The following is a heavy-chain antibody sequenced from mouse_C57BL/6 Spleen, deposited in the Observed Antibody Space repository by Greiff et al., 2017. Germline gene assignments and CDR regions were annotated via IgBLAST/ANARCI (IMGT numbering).Heavy chain of an antibody. D-gene: IGHD2-2*01. CDR3: ARQGVTTCGDY. Sequence: EVQLVESGGDLVKPGGSLKLSCAASGFTFSSYGMSWVRQTPDKRLEWVATISSGGSYTYYPDSVKGRFTISRDNAKNTLYLQMSSLKSEDTAMYYCARQGVTTCGDYWGKGTTLPVSS. V-gene: IGHV5-6*01. CDR1: GFTFSSYG. CDR2: ISSGGSYT. J-gene: IGHJ2*01.